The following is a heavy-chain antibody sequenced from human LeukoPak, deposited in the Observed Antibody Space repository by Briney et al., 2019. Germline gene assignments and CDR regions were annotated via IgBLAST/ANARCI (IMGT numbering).Heavy chain of an antibody. Sequence: PSETLSLTCTVSGGSFSSSSYYWGWLRQPPGTGLEWIGSIYYSGSTYYNPSLKSRVTISVDTSKNQFSMKLSSVTAADTAVYYCARPVGYCSGGSCWNWFDPWGQGTLVTVSS. D-gene: IGHD2-15*01. V-gene: IGHV4-39*01. CDR1: GGSFSSSSYY. CDR3: ARPVGYCSGGSCWNWFDP. J-gene: IGHJ5*02. CDR2: IYYSGST.